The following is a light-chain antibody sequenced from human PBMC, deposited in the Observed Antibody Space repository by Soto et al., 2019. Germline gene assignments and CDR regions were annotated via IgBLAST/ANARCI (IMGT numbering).Light chain of an antibody. CDR3: QKYNSAPQT. CDR2: AAS. CDR1: QGISYY. V-gene: IGKV1-27*01. J-gene: IGKJ1*01. Sequence: DIQMTQSPSSLSASVGDRVTITCRASQGISYYLAWYQQKPGRVPKLLIFAASTLHSGVPSRFSGSGSGTDFTLTISSLQPEDVANYYCQKYNSAPQTFGQGTKVEIK.